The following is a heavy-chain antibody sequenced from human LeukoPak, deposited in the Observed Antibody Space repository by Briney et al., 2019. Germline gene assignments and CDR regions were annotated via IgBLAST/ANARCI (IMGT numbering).Heavy chain of an antibody. V-gene: IGHV2-5*01. CDR2: IYWNDDK. CDR3: AHRQVVATHFDY. J-gene: IGHJ4*02. D-gene: IGHD2-15*01. Sequence: SGPTLVKPTQTLTLTCTFSGFSLSPSAVGVGWIRKPPCKALEWLAPIYWNDDKRYSPSLKSRLTITKDTSKNQVVLIMTNMDPVDTATYYCAHRQVVATHFDYWGQGTLVTVSS. CDR1: GFSLSPSAVG.